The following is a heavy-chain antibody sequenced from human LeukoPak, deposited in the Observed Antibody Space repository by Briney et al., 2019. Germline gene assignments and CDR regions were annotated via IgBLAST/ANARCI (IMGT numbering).Heavy chain of an antibody. D-gene: IGHD5-12*01. Sequence: GGSLRLSCAASGFTFSSYSMTWVRQAPGKGLEWVSSISSSSSYIYYADSVKGRFTISRDNAKNSLYLQMNSLRAEDTAVYYCARDECGYSGYDQSLFDYWGQGTLVTVSS. CDR1: GFTFSSYS. J-gene: IGHJ4*02. CDR2: ISSSSSYI. CDR3: ARDECGYSGYDQSLFDY. V-gene: IGHV3-21*01.